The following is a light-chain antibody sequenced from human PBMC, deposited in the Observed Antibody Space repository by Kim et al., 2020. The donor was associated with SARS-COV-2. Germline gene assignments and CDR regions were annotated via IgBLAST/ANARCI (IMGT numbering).Light chain of an antibody. CDR1: PSVCSYC. J-gene: IGKJ2*01. CDR2: SVS. V-gene: IGKV3-20*01. Sequence: PGERATLSCRTSPSVCSYCLAWYKQKPGQAPRLLIYSVSNRATGIPDRFSGSGSGTDFTLTISRLEAEDFAVYYCQQYGIAPPYTFGQGTKLEI. CDR3: QQYGIAPPYT.